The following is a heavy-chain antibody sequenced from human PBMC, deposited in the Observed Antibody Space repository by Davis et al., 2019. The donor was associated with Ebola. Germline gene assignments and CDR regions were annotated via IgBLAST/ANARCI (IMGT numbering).Heavy chain of an antibody. CDR2: ISYDGSHK. V-gene: IGHV3-30*01. Sequence: GESLKISCAASGFNFNTFAMYWVRQAPGRGLEWVALISYDGSHKYYADSVTGRFTISRDNSRNTVSLQMDSLTTEDTAVYYCARGYSSGLDYWGQGTLVTVSS. CDR1: GFNFNTFA. D-gene: IGHD6-19*01. J-gene: IGHJ4*02. CDR3: ARGYSSGLDY.